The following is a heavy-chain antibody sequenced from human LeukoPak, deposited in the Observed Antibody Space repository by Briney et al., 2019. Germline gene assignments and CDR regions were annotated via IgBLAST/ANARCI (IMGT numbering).Heavy chain of an antibody. Sequence: GGSLRLSCAASGFTFSDYYMSWIRQAPGKGLEWVAVISYDGSNKYYADSVKGRFTISRDNSKNTLYLQMNSLRAEDTAVYYCAREAVVLTLDYWGQGTLVTVSS. J-gene: IGHJ4*02. CDR3: AREAVVLTLDY. V-gene: IGHV3-30*03. CDR1: GFTFSDYY. D-gene: IGHD6-19*01. CDR2: ISYDGSNK.